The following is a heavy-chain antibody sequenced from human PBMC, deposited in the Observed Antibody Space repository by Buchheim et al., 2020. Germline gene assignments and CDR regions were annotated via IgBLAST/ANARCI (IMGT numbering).Heavy chain of an antibody. CDR3: VRDLTGDYEHWYFDL. V-gene: IGHV4-4*02. Sequence: QVQLQESGPGLLKPSGTLSLTCAVSGGSISSSNWWRWVRQPPGKGLEWIGEIFHSGITNYDPSLKSRLTISVEKSKNQFSLRLTSVTAADTAVYYCVRDLTGDYEHWYFDLWGRGTL. CDR2: IFHSGIT. J-gene: IGHJ2*01. D-gene: IGHD4-17*01. CDR1: GGSISSSNW.